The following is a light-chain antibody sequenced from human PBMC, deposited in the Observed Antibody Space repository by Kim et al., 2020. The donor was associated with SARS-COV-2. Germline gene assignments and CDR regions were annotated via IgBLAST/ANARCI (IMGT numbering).Light chain of an antibody. CDR1: RLGHKY. CDR3: QVWDSNTTV. V-gene: IGLV3-1*01. J-gene: IGLJ2*01. CDR2: QDT. Sequence: SYELTQPPSVSVSPGQTASITCSGDRLGHKYVCWYRHKPGQSPEVVIYQDTQRPSGIPERFSGSNSENTATLTISGTQDVDEADYYCQVWDSNTTVFGGG.